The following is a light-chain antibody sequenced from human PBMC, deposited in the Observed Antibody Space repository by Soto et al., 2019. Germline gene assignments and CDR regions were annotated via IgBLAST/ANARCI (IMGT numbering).Light chain of an antibody. CDR2: EVN. J-gene: IGLJ2*01. CDR1: SSDVGGYNY. V-gene: IGLV2-8*01. Sequence: QSALTQPPPASGSPGQSVTISCTGTSSDVGGYNYVSWYQQHPGKAPKLMIYEVNKRPSGVPDRFSGSKSGNTASLTVSGLQAEDEADYYCSSYGGSSNLVFGGGTKVTVL. CDR3: SSYGGSSNLV.